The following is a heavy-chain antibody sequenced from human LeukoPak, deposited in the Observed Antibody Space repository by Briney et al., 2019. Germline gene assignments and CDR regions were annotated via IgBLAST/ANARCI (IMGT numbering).Heavy chain of an antibody. CDR2: TYTRRST. J-gene: IGHJ4*02. CDR1: GGSISSYY. V-gene: IGHV4-4*07. CDR3: ASSPRKYDILTGYYIHEYFDY. Sequence: SETLSLTCTVSGGSISSYYWSWIRQPAGKGLEWIGRTYTRRSTNYNPSLKSRVTMSVDTSKNQFSLKLSSVAAADPAVYYCASSPRKYDILTGYYIHEYFDYWGQGTLVTVSS. D-gene: IGHD3-9*01.